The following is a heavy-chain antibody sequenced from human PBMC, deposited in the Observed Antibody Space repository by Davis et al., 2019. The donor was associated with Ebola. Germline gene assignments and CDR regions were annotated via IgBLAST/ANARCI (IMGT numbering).Heavy chain of an antibody. V-gene: IGHV3-21*01. Sequence: PSETLSLTCTVSGGSISSYYWSWIRQPPGKGLEWVSSISSDSDYIYYADSAKGRFTISRDNAKNSLDLQMNSLRAEDTAVYYCARMYSGSPEGGDYWGQGTLVIVSS. J-gene: IGHJ4*02. CDR3: ARMYSGSPEGGDY. CDR2: ISSDSDYI. CDR1: GGSISSYY. D-gene: IGHD1-26*01.